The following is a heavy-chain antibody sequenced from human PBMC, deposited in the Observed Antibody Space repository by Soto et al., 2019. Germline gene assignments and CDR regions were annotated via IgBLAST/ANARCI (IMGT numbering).Heavy chain of an antibody. Sequence: PGGSLRLSCAASGFTFSSYSMNWVRQAPGKGLEWVSYISSSSXXXYXXXXKGRFTISRDNAKNSLYLQMNSLRDEDTAVYYCARTGSITMVRGVIYGMDVWGQGTTVTVSS. V-gene: IGHV3-48*02. CDR3: ARTGSITMVRGVIYGMDV. CDR1: GFTFSSYS. CDR2: ISSSSXX. D-gene: IGHD3-10*01. J-gene: IGHJ6*02.